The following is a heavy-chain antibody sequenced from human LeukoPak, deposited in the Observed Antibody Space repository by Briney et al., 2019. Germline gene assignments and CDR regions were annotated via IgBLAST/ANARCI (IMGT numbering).Heavy chain of an antibody. V-gene: IGHV4-61*01. CDR3: ARGDPYGDYIHFDY. J-gene: IGHJ4*02. D-gene: IGHD4-17*01. CDR1: GGSVSSGSYY. Sequence: SEILSLTCTVSGGSVSSGSYYWSWIRQPPGKGLEWIGYIYYSGSTNYNPSLKSRVTISVDTSKNQFSLKLSSVTAADTAVYYCARGDPYGDYIHFDYWGQGTLVTVSS. CDR2: IYYSGST.